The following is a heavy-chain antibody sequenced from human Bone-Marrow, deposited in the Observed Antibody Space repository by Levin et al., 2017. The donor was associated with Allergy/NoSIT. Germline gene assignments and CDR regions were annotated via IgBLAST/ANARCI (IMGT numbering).Heavy chain of an antibody. CDR1: GYNFYTFW. Sequence: GESLKISCQVSGYNFYTFWIGWVRQKPGKGLEWMGIIYPSDSDSRYNPSFQGHVTFSVDKATSTAYLRWNSLTTSDSAMYFCARLRLDDYDYWSGYYGTSLFDYWGQGTQVTVSS. V-gene: IGHV5-51*01. CDR3: ARLRLDDYDYWSGYYGTSLFDY. CDR2: IYPSDSDS. D-gene: IGHD3-3*01. J-gene: IGHJ4*02.